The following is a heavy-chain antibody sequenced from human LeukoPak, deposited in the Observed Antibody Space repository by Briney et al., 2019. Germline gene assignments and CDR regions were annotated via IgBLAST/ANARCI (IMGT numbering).Heavy chain of an antibody. CDR3: ARDEGDGYNPDAYFDY. J-gene: IGHJ4*02. D-gene: IGHD5-24*01. Sequence: SVKVSCKASGGTFSSYAISWVRQAPGQGLEWMGGIIPIFGTANYAQKFQGRVTITADESTSTAYMELSSLRSEDTAVYYCARDEGDGYNPDAYFDYWGQGTLVTVSS. CDR1: GGTFSSYA. CDR2: IIPIFGTA. V-gene: IGHV1-69*13.